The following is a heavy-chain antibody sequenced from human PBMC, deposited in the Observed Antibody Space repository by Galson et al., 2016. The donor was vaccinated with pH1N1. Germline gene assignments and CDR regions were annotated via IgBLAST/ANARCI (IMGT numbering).Heavy chain of an antibody. D-gene: IGHD2-2*01. CDR2: INHSGSA. V-gene: IGHV4-34*01. Sequence: ETLSLTCAVYGGSFSDSSWGWIRQPPGKGLEWIGEINHSGSASYNASLRSRGTISLDTSKTHFSLNLHSVTTADTAVYSGARVFLEGIYGHSTGVFDYWGQGTLVAFSS. CDR3: ARVFLEGIYGHSTGVFDY. CDR1: GGSFSDSS. J-gene: IGHJ4*02.